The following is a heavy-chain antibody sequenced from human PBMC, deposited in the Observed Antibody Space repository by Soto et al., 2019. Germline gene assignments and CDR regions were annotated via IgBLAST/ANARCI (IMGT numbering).Heavy chain of an antibody. CDR1: GFTFSNYA. D-gene: IGHD3-22*01. CDR2: ITGWDAGT. CDR3: AKDAPGSGWLSDY. Sequence: EVQLVESGGGLVHPGESLRLSCAASGFTFSNYAMSWVRQAPGKGLEWVSTITGWDAGTSYADSVKGRFTISRDNSRNTLHLQMNSLRAEDTAVYYCAKDAPGSGWLSDYWGQGTRVTVSS. V-gene: IGHV3-23*04. J-gene: IGHJ4*02.